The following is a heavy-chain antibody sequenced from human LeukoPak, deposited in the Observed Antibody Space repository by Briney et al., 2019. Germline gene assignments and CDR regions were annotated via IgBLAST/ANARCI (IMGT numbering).Heavy chain of an antibody. CDR3: ARGAHYYDFWSGYYTPPTGYYFDY. CDR1: GGSFSGYY. V-gene: IGHV4-34*01. J-gene: IGHJ4*02. CDR2: INHSGST. D-gene: IGHD3-3*01. Sequence: PSETLSLTCAVSGGSFSGYYWSWIRQPPGKGLEWIGEINHSGSTNYNPPLKSRVTISVDTSKNQFSLKLSSVTAADTAVYYCARGAHYYDFWSGYYTPPTGYYFDYWGQGTLVTVSS.